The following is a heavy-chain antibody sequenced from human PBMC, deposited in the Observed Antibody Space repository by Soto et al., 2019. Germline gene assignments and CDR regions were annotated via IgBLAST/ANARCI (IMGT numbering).Heavy chain of an antibody. V-gene: IGHV1-8*02. J-gene: IGHJ4*02. D-gene: IGHD1-26*01. CDR1: GYTFTSYA. Sequence: ASVKVSSKASGYTFTSYAIHWVRQATGQRLEWMGWMNANNGNTDYAQKFQGRVTMTRNTSISTAYMELSSLRSEDTAVYYCARDKVGAIDYWGQGTLVTVS. CDR3: ARDKVGAIDY. CDR2: MNANNGNT.